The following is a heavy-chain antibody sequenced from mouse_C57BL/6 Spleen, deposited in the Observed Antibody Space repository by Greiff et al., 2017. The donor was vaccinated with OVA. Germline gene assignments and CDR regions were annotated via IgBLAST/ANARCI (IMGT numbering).Heavy chain of an antibody. V-gene: IGHV1-59*01. CDR1: GYTFTSYW. CDR2: IDPSDSYT. J-gene: IGHJ3*01. CDR3: ARWDYGSSYAWFAY. Sequence: QVHVKQSGAELVRPGTSVKLSCKASGYTFTSYWMHWVKQRPGQGLEWIGVIDPSDSYTNYNQKFKGKATLTVDTSSSTAYMQLSSLTSEDSAVYYCARWDYGSSYAWFAYWGQGTLVTVSA. D-gene: IGHD1-1*01.